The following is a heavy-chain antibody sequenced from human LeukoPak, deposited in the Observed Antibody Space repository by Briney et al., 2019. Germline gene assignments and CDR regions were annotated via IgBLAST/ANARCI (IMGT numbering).Heavy chain of an antibody. CDR1: GGSLCGGRYY. Sequence: SETPSHTSSVSGGSLCGGRYYGASISQPPGKGLEWIGSIYNAWSTSYNPSLKNRVTRSVDTSKNHFSLRLGSVTAADTSVYDCARNITAVIPAGYFDYWGQGNLVTVSS. CDR3: ARNITAVIPAGYFDY. CDR2: IYNAWST. D-gene: IGHD2-2*01. V-gene: IGHV4-39*01. J-gene: IGHJ4*02.